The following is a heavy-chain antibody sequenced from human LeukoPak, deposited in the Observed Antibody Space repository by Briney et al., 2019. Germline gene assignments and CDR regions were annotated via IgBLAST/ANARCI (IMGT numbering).Heavy chain of an antibody. J-gene: IGHJ6*02. CDR2: ISYDGSNK. D-gene: IGHD2/OR15-2a*01. V-gene: IGHV3-30-3*01. Sequence: GRSLRLSCAASGFTFSSYAMHWVRQAPGKGLEWVAVISYDGSNKYYADSVKGRFTISRDNSKNTLYLQMNSLRAEDTAVYYCARPSIVYYYYGMDVWGQGTTVTVSS. CDR3: ARPSIVYYYYGMDV. CDR1: GFTFSSYA.